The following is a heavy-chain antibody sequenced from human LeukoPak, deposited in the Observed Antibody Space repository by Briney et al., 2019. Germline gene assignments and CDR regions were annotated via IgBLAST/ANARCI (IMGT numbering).Heavy chain of an antibody. Sequence: GGSLRLSCAASGFSLSGYWMHWVRQAPGKGLVWVSRISPDGSDTTYADSVKGRFTISRDNSKNTLYLQINSLRDEDAAVYQCTRVQAGRSGHMDVWGRGTTVTVSS. CDR3: TRVQAGRSGHMDV. CDR1: GFSLSGYW. CDR2: ISPDGSDT. V-gene: IGHV3-74*01. D-gene: IGHD2-8*02. J-gene: IGHJ6*02.